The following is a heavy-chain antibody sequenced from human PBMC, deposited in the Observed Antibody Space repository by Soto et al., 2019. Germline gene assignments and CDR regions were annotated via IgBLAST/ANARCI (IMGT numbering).Heavy chain of an antibody. D-gene: IGHD7-27*01. CDR2: ISYDGTNK. CDR1: GFSFSISP. J-gene: IGHJ4*02. V-gene: IGHV3-30-3*01. Sequence: GGSLRLSCAASGFSFSISPTHWVRQAPGKGPEWVALISYDGTNKFYADSVKGRFTISRDNSKSTLYLQVDSLRPEDAAVYYCARDPKTSGGQHWAFNYFDSWGQGTLVTVSS. CDR3: ARDPKTSGGQHWAFNYFDS.